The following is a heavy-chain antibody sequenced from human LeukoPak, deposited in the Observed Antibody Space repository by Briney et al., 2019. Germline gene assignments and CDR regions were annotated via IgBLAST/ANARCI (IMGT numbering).Heavy chain of an antibody. Sequence: SGTLSLTCTVSGDSISNYYWSWIRQPPGKGLEWIGYIYYSGSTNYNSSLKSRVTISLDTSKTQFSLKLSSVIAADTAMYYCARGPYTTPSGWFDPWGQGTLVTVSS. V-gene: IGHV4-59*08. D-gene: IGHD3-16*01. J-gene: IGHJ5*02. CDR2: IYYSGST. CDR1: GDSISNYY. CDR3: ARGPYTTPSGWFDP.